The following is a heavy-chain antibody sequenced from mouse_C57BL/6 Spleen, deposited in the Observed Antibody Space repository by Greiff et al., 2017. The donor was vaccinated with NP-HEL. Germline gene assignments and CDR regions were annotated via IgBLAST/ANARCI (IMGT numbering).Heavy chain of an antibody. D-gene: IGHD2-3*01. Sequence: VQLQQSGAELVRPGASVKLSCTASGFNIKDYYMHWVKQRPEQGLEWIGWIDPENGDTEYASKFQGKATITADTSSNTAYLQLSSLTSEDTAVYYCTSSDGYYRFDYWGQGTTLTVSS. CDR2: IDPENGDT. CDR1: GFNIKDYY. V-gene: IGHV14-4*01. CDR3: TSSDGYYRFDY. J-gene: IGHJ2*01.